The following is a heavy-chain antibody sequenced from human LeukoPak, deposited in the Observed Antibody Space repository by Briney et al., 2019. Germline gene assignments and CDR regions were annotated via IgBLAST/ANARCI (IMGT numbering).Heavy chain of an antibody. CDR3: ARDREEQWLAPRWGWFDL. J-gene: IGHJ2*01. CDR2: ISAYNGNT. CDR1: GYTFTSYG. D-gene: IGHD6-19*01. V-gene: IGHV1-18*01. Sequence: GASVKVSCKASGYTFTSYGISWVRQAPGQGLEWMGWISAYNGNTNYAQKLQGRATMTTDTSTSTAHMELRSLRSDDTAVYYCARDREEQWLAPRWGWFDLWGRGTLVTVSS.